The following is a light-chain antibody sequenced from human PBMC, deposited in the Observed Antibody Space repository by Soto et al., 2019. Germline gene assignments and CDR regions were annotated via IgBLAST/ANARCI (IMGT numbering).Light chain of an antibody. CDR3: QQYGSSPRT. V-gene: IGKV3-20*01. Sequence: EIVLTQFPGTLSLSPGARAPLSCRASQSISNSYLAWYQQKPGQAPRLLIFGASNRATGIPDRFSGSGSGTDFTLTISRLEPEDFAVYFCQQYGSSPRTFGQGTKVDI. CDR1: QSISNSY. J-gene: IGKJ1*01. CDR2: GAS.